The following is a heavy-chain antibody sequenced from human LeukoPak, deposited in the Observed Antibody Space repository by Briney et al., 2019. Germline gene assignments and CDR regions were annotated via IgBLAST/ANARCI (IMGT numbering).Heavy chain of an antibody. CDR3: TRAGSYGYYWYFDL. CDR2: TYYRSKWYN. CDR1: GDSVSSNSAT. Sequence: SQTLSLTCALSGDSVSSNSATWNWIRQSPSRGPEWLGRTYYRSKWYNDYAVSVKSRITINPDTSKSQFSLQLNSVTPEDTAVYYCTRAGSYGYYWYFDLWGRGTLVTVSS. D-gene: IGHD5-18*01. J-gene: IGHJ2*01. V-gene: IGHV6-1*01.